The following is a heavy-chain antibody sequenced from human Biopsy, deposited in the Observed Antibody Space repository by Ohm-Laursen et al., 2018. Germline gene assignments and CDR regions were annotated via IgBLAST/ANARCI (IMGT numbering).Heavy chain of an antibody. J-gene: IGHJ4*02. CDR3: TLEGAGFDN. D-gene: IGHD3-10*01. CDR1: GFTFGASA. Sequence: LRLSCSASGFTFGASAVHWVRQASGKGLEWVGRIRSKAKSYATAYAASVTGRFTISRDDSKNTTYLQMNSLKTEDTAVYYCTLEGAGFDNWGQGTLVTVSS. V-gene: IGHV3-73*01. CDR2: IRSKAKSYAT.